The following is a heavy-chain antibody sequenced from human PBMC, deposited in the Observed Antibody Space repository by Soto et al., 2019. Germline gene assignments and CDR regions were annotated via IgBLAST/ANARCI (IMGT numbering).Heavy chain of an antibody. CDR1: GGSISTYY. Sequence: QVQLQQSGPGLVKPSETLSLTCTVSGGSISTYYWSWIRQPPGKGLEWIGYIYYGGSANYNPSLASRVTIPVDRSKKQFSLRLNSVTAADTAVYYCSRGGHCTDGVCSALDYWGQGTLVTVSS. J-gene: IGHJ4*02. CDR2: IYYGGSA. CDR3: SRGGHCTDGVCSALDY. D-gene: IGHD2-8*01. V-gene: IGHV4-59*08.